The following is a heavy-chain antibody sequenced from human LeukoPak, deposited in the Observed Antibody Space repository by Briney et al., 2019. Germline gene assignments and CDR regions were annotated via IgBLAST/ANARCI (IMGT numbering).Heavy chain of an antibody. CDR3: ARSRYDYIWGIDY. D-gene: IGHD3-16*01. CDR1: GFTFSSYS. CDR2: ISSSSSYI. V-gene: IGHV3-21*01. J-gene: IGHJ4*02. Sequence: GGSLRLSCAASGFTFSSYSMNWVRQAPGKGLEWVSSISSSSSYIYYADSVKGRFTISRDNAKNTLYLQMNSLRDEDTAVFYCARSRYDYIWGIDYWGQGTLVTISS.